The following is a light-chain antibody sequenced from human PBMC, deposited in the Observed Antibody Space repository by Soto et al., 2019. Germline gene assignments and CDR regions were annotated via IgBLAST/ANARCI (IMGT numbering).Light chain of an antibody. CDR1: QSVSSN. V-gene: IGKV3-15*01. CDR3: QQYNNWPRGT. J-gene: IGKJ1*01. Sequence: EIVMTQSPATLSVSPGERATLSCRASQSVSSNLAWYQQKPGQAPRLLIHGASTRATGIPARFSGSGSGTEFTLTISSLQSEDFAIYYCQQYNNWPRGTFGQGTKVDIK. CDR2: GAS.